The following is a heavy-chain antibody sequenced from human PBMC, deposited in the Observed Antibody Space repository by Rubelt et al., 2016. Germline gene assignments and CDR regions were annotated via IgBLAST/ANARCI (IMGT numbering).Heavy chain of an antibody. V-gene: IGHV3-48*04. D-gene: IGHD2-2*01. Sequence: EVQLVESGGGLVQPGGSLRLSCAASGFSFSDYSMNWVHQAPGKGQEWLSYITSVSDIIHYADTVKVRLTSSRDNAKKSLYLQMNSLRVEDTAVYYCASDRVGWGQGTLVTVSP. CDR1: GFSFSDYS. CDR3: ASDRVG. J-gene: IGHJ4*02. CDR2: ITSVSDII.